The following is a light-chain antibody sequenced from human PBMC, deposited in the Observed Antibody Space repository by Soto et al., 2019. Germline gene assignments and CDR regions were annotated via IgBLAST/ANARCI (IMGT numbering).Light chain of an antibody. CDR3: QQYNNWPRT. CDR1: QSFRGL. CDR2: DAY. V-gene: IGKV3D-15*01. J-gene: IGKJ1*01. Sequence: EIVLTQSPGTLSLSPGERATLSCMASQSFRGLLAWYQQKPGQAPRLLIYDAYNRATGIPDRFSGSGSGTEFTLTINSLQSEDFAVYYCQQYNNWPRTFGQGTKVDIK.